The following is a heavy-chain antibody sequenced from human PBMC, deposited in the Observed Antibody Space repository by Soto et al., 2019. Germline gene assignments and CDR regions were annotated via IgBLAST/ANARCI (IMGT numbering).Heavy chain of an antibody. D-gene: IGHD6-13*01. CDR3: ARDAGPFDP. CDR1: GGSISSYY. CDR2: IYYSGST. V-gene: IGHV4-59*01. Sequence: SETLSLTCTVSGGSISSYYWSWIRQPPGKGLEWIGYIYYSGSTNYNPSLKSRVTISVDTSKNQFSLKLSSVTAADTVVYYCARDAGPFDPWGQGTLVTVSS. J-gene: IGHJ5*02.